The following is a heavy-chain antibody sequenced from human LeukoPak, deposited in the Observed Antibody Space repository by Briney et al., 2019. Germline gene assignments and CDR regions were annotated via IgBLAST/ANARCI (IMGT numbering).Heavy chain of an antibody. CDR2: IWYDGSKK. V-gene: IGHV3-33*06. J-gene: IGHJ5*02. D-gene: IGHD5-18*01. CDR3: AKDLSYGSNWFDP. Sequence: GRSLRLSCAASGFTFSSHGMHWVRQAPGKGLEWVALIWYDGSKKNYADSVKGRFTISRDDSKSTLYLQINSLRAEDTAVYYCAKDLSYGSNWFDPWGQGTLVTVSS. CDR1: GFTFSSHG.